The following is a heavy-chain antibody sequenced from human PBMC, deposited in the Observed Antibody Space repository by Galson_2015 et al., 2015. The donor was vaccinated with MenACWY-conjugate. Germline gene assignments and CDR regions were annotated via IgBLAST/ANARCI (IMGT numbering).Heavy chain of an antibody. CDR2: VSYDASSR. CDR1: GFRFSSYT. V-gene: IGHV3-30*10. Sequence: SLRLSCAASGFRFSSYTFYWVRQSPGKGLEWVAVVSYDASSRYYRDSAQGRFTISRDNSKNTVSLQMSSLGPEDSAVYYCVRAEGWLRSAFDLWGQGTMVTVSS. J-gene: IGHJ3*01. CDR3: VRAEGWLRSAFDL. D-gene: IGHD5-12*01.